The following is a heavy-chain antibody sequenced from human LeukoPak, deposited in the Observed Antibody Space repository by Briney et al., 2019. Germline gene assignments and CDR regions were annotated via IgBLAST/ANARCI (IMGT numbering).Heavy chain of an antibody. Sequence: PSETLSLTCTVSGGSISSYYWSWIRQPPGKGLEWIGYIYYSGSTNYNPSLKSRVTISVDTSKNQSSLKLSSVTAADTAVYYCASTYYYGSGSYNYWGQGTLVTVSS. D-gene: IGHD3-10*01. CDR2: IYYSGST. J-gene: IGHJ4*02. CDR3: ASTYYYGSGSYNY. CDR1: GGSISSYY. V-gene: IGHV4-59*01.